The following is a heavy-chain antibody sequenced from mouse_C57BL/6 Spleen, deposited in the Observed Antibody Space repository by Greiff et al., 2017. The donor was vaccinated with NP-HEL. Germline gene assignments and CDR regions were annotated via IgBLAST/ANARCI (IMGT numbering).Heavy chain of an antibody. V-gene: IGHV1-52*01. J-gene: IGHJ1*03. CDR1: GYTFTSYW. D-gene: IGHD1-1*01. Sequence: VQLQQPGAELVRPGSSVKLSCKASGYTFTSYWMHWVKQRPIQGLEWIGNIDPSDSETHYNQKFKDKATLTVDKSSSTAYMQLSSLTSEDSAVYYCARADYYGSSSSYWYFDVWGTGTTVTVSS. CDR3: ARADYYGSSSSYWYFDV. CDR2: IDPSDSET.